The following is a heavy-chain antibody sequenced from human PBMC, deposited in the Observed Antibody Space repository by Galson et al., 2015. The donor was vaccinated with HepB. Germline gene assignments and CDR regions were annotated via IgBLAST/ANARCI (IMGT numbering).Heavy chain of an antibody. D-gene: IGHD3-3*01. CDR3: ARVAEYYDFWSGYYFDY. CDR2: ISAYNGNT. V-gene: IGHV1-18*01. Sequence: SVKVSCKASGYTFTSYGISWVRQAPGQGLEWMGWISAYNGNTNYAQKLQGRVTMTTDTSTSTAYMELRSLRSDDTAVYYCARVAEYYDFWSGYYFDYWGQGTLVTVSS. J-gene: IGHJ4*02. CDR1: GYTFTSYG.